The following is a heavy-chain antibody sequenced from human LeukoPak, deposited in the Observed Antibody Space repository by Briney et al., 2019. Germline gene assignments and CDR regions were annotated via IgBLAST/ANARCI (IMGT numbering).Heavy chain of an antibody. D-gene: IGHD1-26*01. CDR2: MNPNSGNT. Sequence: ASVKVSCKASGYTFTSYDINWVRQATGQGLEWMGWMNPNSGNTGYAQKFQGRVTMTRNTSISTAYMELSSLRSEDTAVYYCARGNKLRGRYYYYMDVWGKGTTVTVSS. V-gene: IGHV1-8*01. CDR3: ARGNKLRGRYYYYMDV. J-gene: IGHJ6*03. CDR1: GYTFTSYD.